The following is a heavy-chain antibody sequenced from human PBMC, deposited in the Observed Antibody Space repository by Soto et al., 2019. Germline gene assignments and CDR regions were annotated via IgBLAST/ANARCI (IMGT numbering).Heavy chain of an antibody. Sequence: GGSLRLSCAASGFTFSSYSMNWVRQAPGKGLEWVSYISSSSSTIYYADSVKGRFTISRDNAKNSLYLQMNSLRAEDTAVYYRARENLVQGPHDAFDIWGQGTMVTVSS. D-gene: IGHD6-13*01. CDR3: ARENLVQGPHDAFDI. J-gene: IGHJ3*02. CDR1: GFTFSSYS. V-gene: IGHV3-48*01. CDR2: ISSSSSTI.